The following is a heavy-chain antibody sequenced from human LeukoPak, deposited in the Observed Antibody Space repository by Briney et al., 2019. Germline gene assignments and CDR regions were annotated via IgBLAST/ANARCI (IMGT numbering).Heavy chain of an antibody. V-gene: IGHV5-51*01. CDR1: GYSFTSYW. D-gene: IGHD3-10*01. Sequence: GESLKISCKGSGYSFTSYWIGWVRPMPGKGLEWMGIIYPGDSDTRYSPSFQGQVTISADKSISTAYLQWSSLKASDTAMYYCARHSVWFGELLYYYYYVDVWGKGTTVTVSS. CDR3: ARHSVWFGELLYYYYYVDV. J-gene: IGHJ6*03. CDR2: IYPGDSDT.